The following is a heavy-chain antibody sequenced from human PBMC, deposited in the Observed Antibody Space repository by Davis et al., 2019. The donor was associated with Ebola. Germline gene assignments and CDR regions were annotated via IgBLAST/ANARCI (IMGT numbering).Heavy chain of an antibody. J-gene: IGHJ6*02. Sequence: ASVKVSCKASGYTFTSYAMNWVRQAPGQGLEWMGWINPNSGGTNYAQKFQGWVTMTRDTSISTAYMELSRLRSDDTAVYYCARDRRVPYYYYGMDVWGQGTTVTVSS. CDR2: INPNSGGT. V-gene: IGHV1-2*04. CDR3: ARDRRVPYYYYGMDV. D-gene: IGHD2-2*01. CDR1: GYTFTSYA.